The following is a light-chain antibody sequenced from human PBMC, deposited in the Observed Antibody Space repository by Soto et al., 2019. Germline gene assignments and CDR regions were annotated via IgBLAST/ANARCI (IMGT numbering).Light chain of an antibody. Sequence: EIVLTQSPGTLSLSPGERATLSCRARQSVSSSFLAWYQQKPGQAPRLLIYAASSRATGIPDRFSGSGSGTAFTLTISRLEPEDFAVFYCQQYGSSPGALTFGGGTKVEIK. J-gene: IGKJ4*01. CDR1: QSVSSSF. CDR3: QQYGSSPGALT. CDR2: AAS. V-gene: IGKV3-20*01.